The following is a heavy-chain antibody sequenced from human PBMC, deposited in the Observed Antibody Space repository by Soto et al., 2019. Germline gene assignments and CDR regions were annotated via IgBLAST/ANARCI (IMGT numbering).Heavy chain of an antibody. CDR2: IIPIFGTA. J-gene: IGHJ6*02. V-gene: IGHV1-69*01. D-gene: IGHD3-3*01. Sequence: QVQLVQSGAEVKKPGSSVKVSCKASGGTFSSYAISWVRQAPGQGLEWMGEIIPIFGTANYAQKFQGRVTITADESTSTAYMELSSLRSEDTAVYYCARSITIFGVVIGDYYGMDVWGQGTTVTVSS. CDR3: ARSITIFGVVIGDYYGMDV. CDR1: GGTFSSYA.